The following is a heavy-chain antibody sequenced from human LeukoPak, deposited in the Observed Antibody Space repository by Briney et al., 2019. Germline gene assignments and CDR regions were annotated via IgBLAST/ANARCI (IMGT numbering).Heavy chain of an antibody. J-gene: IGHJ4*02. V-gene: IGHV3-30-3*01. D-gene: IGHD3-10*01. CDR3: ARTYYGSGSYYHYFDF. CDR1: GFTFSSSA. CDR2: ISYDGSNK. Sequence: PGRSLRLSCAASGFTFSSSAMHWVRQAPGKGLEWVALISYDGSNKYYADSVKGRFTISRDNSKNTLYLQMNSLRAEDTAVYYCARTYYGSGSYYHYFDFWGQGTLVTVSS.